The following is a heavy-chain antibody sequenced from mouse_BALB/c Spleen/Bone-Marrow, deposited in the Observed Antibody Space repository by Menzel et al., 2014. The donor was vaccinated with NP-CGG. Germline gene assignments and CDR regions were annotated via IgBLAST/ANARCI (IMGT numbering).Heavy chain of an antibody. Sequence: DLVKPGASVKLSCKASGYTFXSYWINWIKQRPGQGLEWIGRIAPGSGSTYYNEMFKGKATLTVDTSSSTAYIQLSSLSSEDSAVYFCARGYGNSAWFAYWGQGTLVTVSA. J-gene: IGHJ3*01. D-gene: IGHD2-10*02. CDR3: ARGYGNSAWFAY. CDR1: GYTFXSYW. CDR2: IAPGSGST. V-gene: IGHV1S41*01.